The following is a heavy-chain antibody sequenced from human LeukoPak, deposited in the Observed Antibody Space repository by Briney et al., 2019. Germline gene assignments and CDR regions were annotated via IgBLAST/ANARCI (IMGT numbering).Heavy chain of an antibody. Sequence: SETLSLTCTVSGGSISSYYWSWIRQPPGKGLEWIGYIYYSGSTNYNPSLKSRVTISLDTSKNQSSLELSSVTAADTAVYYCASHYGSGSFYSPFDYWGQGTLVTVSS. CDR1: GGSISSYY. J-gene: IGHJ4*02. V-gene: IGHV4-59*01. CDR3: ASHYGSGSFYSPFDY. CDR2: IYYSGST. D-gene: IGHD3-10*01.